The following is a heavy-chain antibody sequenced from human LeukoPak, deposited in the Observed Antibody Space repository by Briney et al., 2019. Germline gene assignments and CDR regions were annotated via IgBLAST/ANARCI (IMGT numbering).Heavy chain of an antibody. V-gene: IGHV1-69*13. CDR2: IIPIFGTA. J-gene: IGHJ3*02. CDR3: ARVGLTQPDAFDI. CDR1: GCTFNSYA. Sequence: GASVKVSCKASGCTFNSYAISWVRQAPGQGLEWMGGIIPIFGTANYAQKFQGRVTITADESTSTAYMELSSLRSEDTAVYYCARVGLTQPDAFDIWGQGTMVTVSS. D-gene: IGHD1-26*01.